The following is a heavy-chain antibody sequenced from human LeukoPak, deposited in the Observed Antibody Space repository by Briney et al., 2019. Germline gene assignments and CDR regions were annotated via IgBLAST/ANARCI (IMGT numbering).Heavy chain of an antibody. CDR3: ATRSSSIYYYYGMDV. V-gene: IGHV3-66*02. CDR1: GFTVSSNY. CDR2: IYSSGNT. J-gene: IGHJ6*02. D-gene: IGHD6-6*01. Sequence: GGSLRLSCAASGFTVSSNYMSWVRQAPGKGLEWVSVIYSSGNTYYADSVKGRCTISRDNSKNTLYLQMNSLGPEDTAVYYCATRSSSIYYYYGMDVWGQGTTVTVSS.